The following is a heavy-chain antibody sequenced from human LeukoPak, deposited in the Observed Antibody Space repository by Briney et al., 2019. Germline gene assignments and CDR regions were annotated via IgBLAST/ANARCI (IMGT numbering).Heavy chain of an antibody. CDR2: ISSSSSTI. J-gene: IGHJ4*02. Sequence: GGSLRLSCAASGFAFSSYSMNWVRQVPGKGLEWVSYISSSSSTIYYADSVKDRFTISRDNAKNSLYLQMNSLRAEDTAVYYCARDGYCSGSSCYSTTDYWGQGTLVTVSS. CDR1: GFAFSSYS. D-gene: IGHD2-15*01. V-gene: IGHV3-48*04. CDR3: ARDGYCSGSSCYSTTDY.